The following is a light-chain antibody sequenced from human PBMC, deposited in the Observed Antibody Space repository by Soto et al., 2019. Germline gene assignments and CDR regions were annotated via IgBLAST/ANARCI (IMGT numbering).Light chain of an antibody. Sequence: QSVLTQPRSASGSTGQSVAISCTGTSSDVGGYNYVSWYQQHPGKAPKLMIYEVNKRPSGVPDRFSGSKSGNTASLTVSGLQAEDEADYYCSSYAGSSNVFGTGPKVTVL. V-gene: IGLV2-8*01. CDR1: SSDVGGYNY. CDR3: SSYAGSSNV. J-gene: IGLJ1*01. CDR2: EVN.